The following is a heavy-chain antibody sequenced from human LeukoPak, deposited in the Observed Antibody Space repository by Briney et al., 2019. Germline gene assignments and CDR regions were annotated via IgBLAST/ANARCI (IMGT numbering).Heavy chain of an antibody. D-gene: IGHD3-10*01. CDR3: ARARYYGSGRDRRAFDI. J-gene: IGHJ3*02. V-gene: IGHV1-69*05. Sequence: WASVKVSCKASGGTFSSYAISWVRQAPGQGLEWMGGIIPIFGTANYAQKFQGRVTITTDESTSTAYMELSSLRSEDTAVYYCARARYYGSGRDRRAFDIWGQGTMVTVSS. CDR2: IIPIFGTA. CDR1: GGTFSSYA.